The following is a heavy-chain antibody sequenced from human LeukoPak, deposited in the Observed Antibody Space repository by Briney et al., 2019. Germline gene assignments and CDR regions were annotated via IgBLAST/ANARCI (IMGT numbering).Heavy chain of an antibody. V-gene: IGHV3-74*01. D-gene: IGHD2-15*01. Sequence: GGSLRLSCAASGFTFSTYWMHWVRQAPGKGLVWVSRINTDGSSTNYADSVKGRFTISRDNARNTLYLQMNSLRAEDMAVYYCASPKRGGAFDMWGQGTVVTVSS. CDR3: ASPKRGGAFDM. CDR2: INTDGSST. J-gene: IGHJ3*02. CDR1: GFTFSTYW.